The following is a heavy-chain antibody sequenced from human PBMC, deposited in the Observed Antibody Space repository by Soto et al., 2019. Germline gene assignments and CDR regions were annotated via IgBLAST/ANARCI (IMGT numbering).Heavy chain of an antibody. CDR2: IDGDGSNT. V-gene: IGHV3-74*01. Sequence: EVQLVESGGGLVQPGGSLRLSCAASGFTFRTYLMQWVRQSPGKGLVWVSRIDGDGSNTVYADSVRGRFTTSRDNAKNTLYLQVNSLREEETAMYYCVRDTTYWGQGTLVTVSS. J-gene: IGHJ4*02. CDR1: GFTFRTYL. D-gene: IGHD1-26*01. CDR3: VRDTTY.